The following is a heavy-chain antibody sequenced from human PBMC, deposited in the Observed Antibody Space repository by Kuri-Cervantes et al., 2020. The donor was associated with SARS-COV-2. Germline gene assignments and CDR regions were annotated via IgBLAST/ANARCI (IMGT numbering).Heavy chain of an antibody. CDR3: VKDHAAAGTTYFDY. CDR2: ISSNGGST. D-gene: IGHD6-13*01. V-gene: IGHV3-64D*08. J-gene: IGHJ4*02. Sequence: LSLTCAASGFTFSSYAMHWVRQAPGKGLEYVSAISSNGGSTYYADSVKGRFTISRDNSKNTLYPQMSSLRAEDTAVYYCVKDHAAAGTTYFDYWGQGTLVTSPQ. CDR1: GFTFSSYA.